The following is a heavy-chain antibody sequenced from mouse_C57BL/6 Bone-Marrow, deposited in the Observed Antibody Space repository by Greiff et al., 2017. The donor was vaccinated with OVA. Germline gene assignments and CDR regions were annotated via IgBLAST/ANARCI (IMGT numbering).Heavy chain of an antibody. CDR1: GYTFTDYN. CDR2: INPNNGGT. Sequence: VQLKESGPELVKPGASVKIPCKASGYTFTDYNMDWVKQSHGKSLEWIGDINPNNGGTIYNQKFKGKATLTVDKSSSTAYMELRSLTSEDTAVYYCARKDYYGKDFDVWGTGTTVTVSS. D-gene: IGHD1-1*01. J-gene: IGHJ1*03. CDR3: ARKDYYGKDFDV. V-gene: IGHV1-18*01.